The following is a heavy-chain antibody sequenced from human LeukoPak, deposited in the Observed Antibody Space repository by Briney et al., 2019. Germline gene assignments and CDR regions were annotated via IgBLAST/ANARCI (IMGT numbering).Heavy chain of an antibody. V-gene: IGHV1-18*01. CDR1: GYTFTSYG. D-gene: IGHD2-2*01. CDR2: ISASNGYT. Sequence: ASVKVSCKASGYTFTSYGISWVRQAPGQGLEWMGWISASNGYTNYAQKFQGRVTMSKDTSTSTAYMELRSLRTDDTAVYYCARDLDIVVVRGALRHYGVDVWGQGATVTVPS. J-gene: IGHJ6*02. CDR3: ARDLDIVVVRGALRHYGVDV.